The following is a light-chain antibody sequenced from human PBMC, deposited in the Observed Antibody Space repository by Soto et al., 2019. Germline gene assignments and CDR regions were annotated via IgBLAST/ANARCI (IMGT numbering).Light chain of an antibody. V-gene: IGKV3-20*01. CDR2: GAS. CDR1: QSVSNSS. CDR3: QQYGSSLYT. Sequence: EIVLTQSPGTLSLSPGERATLSCRASQSVSNSSLAWYQQKPGQAPRLLIYGASSRATGIPDRFGGSGSGTDFTLTISRLEPEDFAVYFCQQYGSSLYTFGQGTKLEIK. J-gene: IGKJ2*01.